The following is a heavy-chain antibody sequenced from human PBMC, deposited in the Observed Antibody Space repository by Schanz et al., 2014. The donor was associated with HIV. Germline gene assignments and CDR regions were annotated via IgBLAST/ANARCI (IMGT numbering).Heavy chain of an antibody. CDR3: AKMARSVAANTNFDY. D-gene: IGHD6-19*01. V-gene: IGHV3-23*04. Sequence: EVQLVESGGGLIKPGRSLRLSCRASGFTFGDYAMAWFRQAPGKGLEWVSAISGSGGSTNYADSVKGRLTISRDNAKNTLYLQMNSLRVEDTAVYYCAKMARSVAANTNFDYWGQGTLVTVSS. J-gene: IGHJ4*02. CDR1: GFTFGDYA. CDR2: ISGSGGST.